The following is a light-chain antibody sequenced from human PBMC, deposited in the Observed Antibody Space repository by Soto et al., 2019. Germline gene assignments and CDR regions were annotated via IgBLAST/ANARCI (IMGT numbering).Light chain of an antibody. Sequence: EIVMTQSPATLSVSPGERATLSCRASQSVSSNLAWYQQKPGQAPRLLIYGASTRATGIPARFSGSGSGTDCTLTISSLQSEDFAVYYCQQYRTFGQGTKVAIK. CDR2: GAS. V-gene: IGKV3-15*01. CDR1: QSVSSN. CDR3: QQYRT. J-gene: IGKJ1*01.